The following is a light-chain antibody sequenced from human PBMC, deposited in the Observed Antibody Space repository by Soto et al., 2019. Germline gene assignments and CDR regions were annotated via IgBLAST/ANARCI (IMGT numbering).Light chain of an antibody. Sequence: EIVLTQSPGTLSLSPGERATLSCRVSQSVSSSYLAWYQQKPGQAPRLLIYGASSRATGIPDRFSGSGSGTDFTLTISRLEPEDFAVYYCQQYGSSPLTFGGGTKVDIK. J-gene: IGKJ4*01. CDR1: QSVSSSY. CDR3: QQYGSSPLT. CDR2: GAS. V-gene: IGKV3-20*01.